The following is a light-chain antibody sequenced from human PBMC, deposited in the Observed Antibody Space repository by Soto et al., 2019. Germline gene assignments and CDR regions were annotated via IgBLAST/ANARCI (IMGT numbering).Light chain of an antibody. CDR1: QIVLSNNNNY. V-gene: IGKV4-1*01. CDR3: QQYHSAPIT. J-gene: IGKJ5*01. CDR2: WAS. Sequence: DFVMTHSPDSLPVSLGERATINCKSSQIVLSNNNNYLAWFQQKPGQPPRLFIYWASTRGSGVPDRFSGSGSGTDFTLTISNVEAEDVAIYYCQQYHSAPITFGQGTRLENK.